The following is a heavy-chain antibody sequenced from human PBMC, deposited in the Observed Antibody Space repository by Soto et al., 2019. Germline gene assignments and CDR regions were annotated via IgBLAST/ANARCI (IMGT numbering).Heavy chain of an antibody. CDR2: IRNSGSST. CDR1: GFIFSDYY. D-gene: IGHD3-22*01. Sequence: GGSLRLSCAASGFIFSDYYISWIGQAPGKGLEWVSYIRNSGSSTYYADSVKGRFTISRDNAKNSLYLQMNSLRAEDTAVYYCARDFDYDSSGHYYDYWGQGTLVTVYS. CDR3: ARDFDYDSSGHYYDY. J-gene: IGHJ4*02. V-gene: IGHV3-11*01.